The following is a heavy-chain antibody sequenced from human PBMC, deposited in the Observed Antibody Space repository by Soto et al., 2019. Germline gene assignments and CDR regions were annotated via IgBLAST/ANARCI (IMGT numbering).Heavy chain of an antibody. CDR2: ISAYNGNT. CDR3: ARDGMTTVTINWFEP. D-gene: IGHD4-4*01. V-gene: IGHV1-18*04. CDR1: GYTFTSYG. J-gene: IGHJ5*02. Sequence: ASVKVSCKASGYTFTSYGISWVRQAPGQGLEWMVWISAYNGNTNYAQKLQGRVTMTTDTSTSTAYMELRSLRYDDTAVYYCARDGMTTVTINWFEPWGQGTLVTLSS.